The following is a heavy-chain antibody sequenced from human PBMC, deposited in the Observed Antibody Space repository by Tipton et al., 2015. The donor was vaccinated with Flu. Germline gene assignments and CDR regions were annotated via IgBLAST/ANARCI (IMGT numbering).Heavy chain of an antibody. CDR3: TKAQFYHSARGFDS. CDR2: ISYDGTDE. CDR1: GFIFSNFG. J-gene: IGHJ4*02. Sequence: SLRLSCAASGFIFSNFGLHWVRQAPGKGLEWVAFISYDGTDEFYADSVKGRLTISRDYSRNTLFLQMNSLSPEDTAVYYCTKAQFYHSARGFDSWGQGTLVTVSS. D-gene: IGHD3-10*01. V-gene: IGHV3-30*18.